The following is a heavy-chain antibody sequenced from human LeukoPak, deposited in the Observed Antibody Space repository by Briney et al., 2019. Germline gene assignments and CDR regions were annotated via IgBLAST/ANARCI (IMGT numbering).Heavy chain of an antibody. Sequence: ASVKVSCTASGYTFTSDGISWVRQAPGEGLEWMGWISAYNGNTNYTQKLQSRVTMTTDTYTSTAYMELRSLRSDDPAVYYCATVPIQPHVPYYYYMHVWGKGNAVTVSS. CDR2: ISAYNGNT. V-gene: IGHV1-18*01. CDR1: GYTFTSDG. D-gene: IGHD5-18*01. CDR3: ATVPIQPHVPYYYYMHV. J-gene: IGHJ6*03.